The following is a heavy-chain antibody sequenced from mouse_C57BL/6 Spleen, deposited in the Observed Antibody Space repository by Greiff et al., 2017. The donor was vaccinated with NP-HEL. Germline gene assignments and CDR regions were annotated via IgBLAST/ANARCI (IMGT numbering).Heavy chain of an antibody. D-gene: IGHD2-3*01. J-gene: IGHJ3*01. V-gene: IGHV1-15*01. CDR3: TRDDGYYDFAY. CDR2: IDPETGGT. CDR1: GYTFTDYE. Sequence: VKLVESGAELVRPGASVTLSCKASGYTFTDYEMHWVKQTPVHGLEWIGAIDPETGGTAYNQKFKGKAILTADKSSSTAYMELRSLTSEDSAVYYCTRDDGYYDFAYWGQGTLVTVSA.